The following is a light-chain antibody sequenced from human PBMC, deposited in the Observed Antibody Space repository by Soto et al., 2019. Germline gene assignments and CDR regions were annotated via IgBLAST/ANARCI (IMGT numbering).Light chain of an antibody. CDR3: YSYTTSSTYV. V-gene: IGLV2-14*01. CDR2: DVS. CDR1: SSDVGGYNY. J-gene: IGLJ1*01. Sequence: QSVLTHPASVSGSPGQSITISCSGTSSDVGGYNYVSWYQQHPGKAPQVMIYDVSNRPSGVSNRFSGSKSGNTASLTISGLQAEDEADYYCYSYTTSSTYVFGTGTKVTVL.